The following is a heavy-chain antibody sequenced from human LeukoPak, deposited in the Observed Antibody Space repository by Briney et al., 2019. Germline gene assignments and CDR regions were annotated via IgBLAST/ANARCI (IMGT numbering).Heavy chain of an antibody. Sequence: HGESLKISCKGSGYRFTSYWISWVRQMPGKGLEWLGRIDPSDSYTNYGPSFQGHVTISADKSISTAYLQWSSLKASDTAMYYCARQYSGYDSWFDPWGQGTLVTVSS. D-gene: IGHD5-12*01. CDR1: GYRFTSYW. J-gene: IGHJ5*02. CDR3: ARQYSGYDSWFDP. CDR2: IDPSDSYT. V-gene: IGHV5-10-1*01.